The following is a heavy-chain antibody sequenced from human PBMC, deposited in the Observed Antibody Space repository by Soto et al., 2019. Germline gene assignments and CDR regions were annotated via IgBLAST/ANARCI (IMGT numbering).Heavy chain of an antibody. Sequence: QLQLQESGPGLVKPSETLSLICSVSGGSISGYFWSWIRQPPGKGLEWVGYVHSTGITNYNPSLQSRLTISVDTSKDHVSLEMNSVTAADTAFYYCARHGGGGSGWYDYWGQGVLVTVSS. CDR2: VHSTGIT. V-gene: IGHV4-59*08. CDR1: GGSISGYF. CDR3: ARHGGGGSGWYDY. D-gene: IGHD6-19*01. J-gene: IGHJ4*02.